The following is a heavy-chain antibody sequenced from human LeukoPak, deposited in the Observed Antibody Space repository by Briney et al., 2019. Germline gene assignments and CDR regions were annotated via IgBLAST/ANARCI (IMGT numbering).Heavy chain of an antibody. CDR2: IYYSGST. Sequence: PSETLSLTCTVSGGSISSSSYYWGWIRQPPGKGLEWIGSIYYSGSTYYNPSLKSRVTISVDTSKNQFSLKLSSVTAADTAVYYCAREGGWPYYFDYWGQGTLVTVSS. CDR3: AREGGWPYYFDY. V-gene: IGHV4-39*02. D-gene: IGHD3-16*01. J-gene: IGHJ4*02. CDR1: GGSISSSSYY.